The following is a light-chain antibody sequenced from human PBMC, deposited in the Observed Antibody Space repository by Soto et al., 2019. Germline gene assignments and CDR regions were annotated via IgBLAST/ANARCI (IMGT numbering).Light chain of an antibody. CDR1: NSDVGSYNL. CDR3: CSYAGSSSYV. J-gene: IGLJ1*01. CDR2: EGS. V-gene: IGLV2-23*01. Sequence: QSVLTQPSSVSGSPGQSLTIPCTGNNSDVGSYNLVSWYQQHPGKAPKLMIYEGSKRPSGVSNRFSGSKSGNTASLTISGLQAEDEADYYCCSYAGSSSYVFGTGTKVTVL.